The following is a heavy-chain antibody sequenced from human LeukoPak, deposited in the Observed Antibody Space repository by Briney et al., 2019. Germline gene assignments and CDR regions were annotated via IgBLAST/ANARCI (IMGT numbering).Heavy chain of an antibody. Sequence: SETLSLTCAVYGGSFSGYYWSWIRQPPGKGLEWIGEITHSGSTNYNPSLKSRVTISVDTSKNQFSLKLSSVTAADTAVYYCARGTIFGDPHGMDVWGQGTTVTVSS. V-gene: IGHV4-34*01. CDR1: GGSFSGYY. D-gene: IGHD3-3*01. CDR2: ITHSGST. J-gene: IGHJ6*02. CDR3: ARGTIFGDPHGMDV.